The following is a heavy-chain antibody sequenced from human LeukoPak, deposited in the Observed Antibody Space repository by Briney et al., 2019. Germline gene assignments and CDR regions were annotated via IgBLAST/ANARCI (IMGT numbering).Heavy chain of an antibody. V-gene: IGHV1-69*13. CDR3: ARDEGYSSSWGDDP. CDR1: GGTFSSYA. J-gene: IGHJ5*02. Sequence: SVKVSCKASGGTFSSYAISWARQAPGQGLEWMGGIIPIFGTANYAQKFQGRVTITADESTSTAYMELSSLRSEDTAVYYCARDEGYSSSWGDDPWGQGTLVTVSS. D-gene: IGHD6-13*01. CDR2: IIPIFGTA.